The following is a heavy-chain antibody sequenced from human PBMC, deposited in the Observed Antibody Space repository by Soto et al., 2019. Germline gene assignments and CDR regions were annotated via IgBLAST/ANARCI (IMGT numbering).Heavy chain of an antibody. J-gene: IGHJ4*02. Sequence: GGSLRLSYAASGFTFSGHGMHWVRQAPGKGLEWVATISYDGSNEFYRDSMKGRFTISRDNSKNTLYLQMNSLRPEDTAVYYCAKGTGYGDYASHYWGQGTLVTVSS. CDR1: GFTFSGHG. CDR3: AKGTGYGDYASHY. V-gene: IGHV3-30*18. CDR2: ISYDGSNE. D-gene: IGHD4-17*01.